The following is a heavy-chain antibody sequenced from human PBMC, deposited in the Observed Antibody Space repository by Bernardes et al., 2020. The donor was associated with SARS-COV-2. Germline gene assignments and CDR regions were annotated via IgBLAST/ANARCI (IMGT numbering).Heavy chain of an antibody. Sequence: GGSLRLSCAASGFTFNNYAMSWFRQTPGKGLEWISAVNSAGTTFYADSVRGRFTAARDNSKDTLYLQMSSLRSEDTAVYYCARATESNCANRICDGRWFDPWGQGTLVTVSS. D-gene: IGHD2-8*01. V-gene: IGHV3-23*01. CDR1: GFTFNNYA. CDR2: VNSAGTT. J-gene: IGHJ5*02. CDR3: ARATESNCANRICDGRWFDP.